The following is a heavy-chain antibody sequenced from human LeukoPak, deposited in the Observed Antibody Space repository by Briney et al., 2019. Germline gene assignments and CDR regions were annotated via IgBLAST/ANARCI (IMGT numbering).Heavy chain of an antibody. V-gene: IGHV3-66*01. D-gene: IGHD2-15*01. Sequence: GGSLRLSCAASGFTVSSNYMSWVRQAPGKGLEWVSAIYSGGSTYYADSVKGRFTISIDNSKNTLYLQMNSLRAEDTAVYYCARVLDATNDYWGQGTLVTVSS. CDR2: IYSGGST. CDR1: GFTVSSNY. J-gene: IGHJ4*02. CDR3: ARVLDATNDY.